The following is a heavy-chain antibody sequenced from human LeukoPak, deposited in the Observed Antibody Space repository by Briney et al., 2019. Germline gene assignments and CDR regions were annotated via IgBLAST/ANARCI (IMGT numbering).Heavy chain of an antibody. CDR2: IYYSGST. Sequence: ASETLSLTCTVSGGSISSSSYYWGWIRQPPGKGLEWIGSIYYSGSTYYNPSLKSRVTISVDTSKNQFSLRLSSVTAADTAIYYCARHVTITMVRGIIIRGDYWGQGTLVTVSS. CDR3: ARHVTITMVRGIIIRGDY. V-gene: IGHV4-39*01. D-gene: IGHD3-10*01. CDR1: GGSISSSSYY. J-gene: IGHJ4*02.